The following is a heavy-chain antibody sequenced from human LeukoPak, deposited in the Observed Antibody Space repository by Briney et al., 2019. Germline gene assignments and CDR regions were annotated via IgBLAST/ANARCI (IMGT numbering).Heavy chain of an antibody. CDR2: ISSSGSTI. J-gene: IGHJ4*02. Sequence: GGSLRLSCAASGFTFSSYWMSWVRQAPGKGLEWLSYISSSGSTIYYADSVKGRFTISRDNAKNSLYLQMSSLRAEDTTVYFCARKLVHYFDYWGQGTLVTVSS. CDR3: ARKLVHYFDY. D-gene: IGHD6-6*01. V-gene: IGHV3-48*04. CDR1: GFTFSSYW.